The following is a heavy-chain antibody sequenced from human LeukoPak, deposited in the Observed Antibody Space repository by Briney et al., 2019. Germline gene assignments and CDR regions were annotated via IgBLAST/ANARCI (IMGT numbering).Heavy chain of an antibody. J-gene: IGHJ4*02. CDR3: GRKSAARKTSEFDY. CDR2: IHPNSGGT. V-gene: IGHV1-2*02. D-gene: IGHD6-6*01. CDR1: GYTLPDYY. Sequence: ASVKVSCKASGYTLPDYYMNWVRQAPGQGLEWMGWIHPNSGGTNYAQKFQGRVTMTRDTSISTAYMELSRLTFDDTAVYYCGRKSAARKTSEFDYWGQGTLVTVSS.